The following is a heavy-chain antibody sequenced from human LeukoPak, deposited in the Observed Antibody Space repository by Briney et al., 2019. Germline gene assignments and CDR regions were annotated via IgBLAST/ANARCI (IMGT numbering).Heavy chain of an antibody. CDR3: ARWIRDYVGVDVDY. J-gene: IGHJ4*02. D-gene: IGHD4-17*01. CDR1: GFTFSSYA. Sequence: PGGSLRLSCAASGFTFSSYAMHWVRQAPGKGLEWVAVISYDGSNNYYADSVKGRFTISRDNSKNTLYLQMNSLRAEDTAVYYCARWIRDYVGVDVDYWGQGTLVTVSS. CDR2: ISYDGSNN. V-gene: IGHV3-30-3*01.